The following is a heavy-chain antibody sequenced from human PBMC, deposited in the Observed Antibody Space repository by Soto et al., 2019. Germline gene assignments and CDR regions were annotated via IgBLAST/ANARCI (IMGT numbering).Heavy chain of an antibody. J-gene: IGHJ3*02. CDR2: ISYDGSNE. CDR3: ARPLPHCRCVWYDAFDI. V-gene: IGHV3-30-3*01. CDR1: EFTFRSYA. Sequence: QVQLVESGGGVVQPGRSLRLSCAASEFTFRSYAMHWVRQAAGKGLEWVAVISYDGSNEYYADPVKGRFTSFRDNYKNTLYLQMRRLGDEDTVGYYCARPLPHCRCVWYDAFDIGGRGTKVTVSS. D-gene: IGHD6-19*01.